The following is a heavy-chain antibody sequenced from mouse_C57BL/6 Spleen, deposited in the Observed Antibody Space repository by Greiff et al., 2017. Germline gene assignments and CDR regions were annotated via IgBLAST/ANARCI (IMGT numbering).Heavy chain of an antibody. CDR3: ARLRPPYAMDY. CDR2: ISSASSTI. J-gene: IGHJ4*01. Sequence: EVQGVESGGGLVKPGGSLKLSCAASGFTFSDYGMHWVRQAPEKGLEWVAYISSASSTIYYADTVKGRFTISRDNAKNTLFLQMTSLRSEDTAMYYCARLRPPYAMDYWGQGTSVTVSS. CDR1: GFTFSDYG. D-gene: IGHD2-4*01. V-gene: IGHV5-17*01.